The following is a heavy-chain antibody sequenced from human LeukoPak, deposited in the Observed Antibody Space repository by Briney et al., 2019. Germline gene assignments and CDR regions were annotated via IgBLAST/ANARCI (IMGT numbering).Heavy chain of an antibody. D-gene: IGHD2-21*01. CDR2: IYYSGST. CDR1: GGSISSSSYY. V-gene: IGHV4-39*07. Sequence: SETLSLTCTVSGGSISSSSYYWGWIRQPPGKGLEWIGTIYYSGSTNYNPSLKSRVTMSVDTSKNQFSLKLSSVTAADTAVYYCARGGAYGYWFDPWGQGTLVTVSS. CDR3: ARGGAYGYWFDP. J-gene: IGHJ5*02.